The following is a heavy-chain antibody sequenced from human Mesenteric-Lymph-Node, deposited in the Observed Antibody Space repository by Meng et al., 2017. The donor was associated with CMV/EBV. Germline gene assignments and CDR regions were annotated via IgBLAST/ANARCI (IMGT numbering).Heavy chain of an antibody. D-gene: IGHD4-11*01. Sequence: SETLSLTCTVSGGSISSYYWSWIRQPPGNGLEYIGYIYYSGTTNYNPSLKSRVTIPVDTSKNQFSLKLSSVTAADTAVYYCASFTTVTPMYTFNIWGQGTMVTVSS. CDR2: IYYSGTT. V-gene: IGHV4-59*01. CDR3: ASFTTVTPMYTFNI. J-gene: IGHJ3*02. CDR1: GGSISSYY.